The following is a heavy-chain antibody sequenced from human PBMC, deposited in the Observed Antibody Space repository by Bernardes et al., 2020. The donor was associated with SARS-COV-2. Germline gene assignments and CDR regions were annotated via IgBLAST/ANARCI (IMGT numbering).Heavy chain of an antibody. Sequence: SETLSLTCTVSGGSISSSSYYWGWIRQPPGKGLEWIGSIYYSGSTHYNPSLKSRVTISVDTSKNQFSLKLSSVTAADTAVYYCARHGCSSTSCYWRNWFDPWGQGTLVTVSS. CDR2: IYYSGST. J-gene: IGHJ5*02. CDR3: ARHGCSSTSCYWRNWFDP. D-gene: IGHD2-2*01. CDR1: GGSISSSSYY. V-gene: IGHV4-39*01.